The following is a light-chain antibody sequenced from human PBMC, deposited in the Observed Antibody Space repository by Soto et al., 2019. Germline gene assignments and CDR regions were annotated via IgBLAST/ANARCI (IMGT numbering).Light chain of an antibody. CDR1: QSISSW. V-gene: IGKV1-5*03. CDR2: KAS. CDR3: QQYNSYPLT. J-gene: IGKJ4*01. Sequence: IQMTQSPSTLSASVGDRVTITCRTGQSISSWLAWYQQKPGQAPKLLIYKASSLESAVPSRFSGSGSGTEFTLTISGLQPDDFATYYCQQYNSYPLTFGGGTKVDIK.